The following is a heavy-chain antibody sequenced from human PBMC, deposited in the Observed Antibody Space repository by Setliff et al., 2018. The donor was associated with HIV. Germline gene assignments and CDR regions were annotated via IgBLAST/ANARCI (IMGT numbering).Heavy chain of an antibody. CDR1: GGPLNSRNW. CDR3: ARDHVFGSRTGFDP. D-gene: IGHD3-10*01. CDR2: VFHGGSA. J-gene: IGHJ5*02. V-gene: IGHV4-4*02. Sequence: SETLSLTCAVSGGPLNSRNWWSWVRQPPGKGLEWIGEVFHGGSANSNASLRSRVMISVDASKNQFSLKLSAVTAADTAVYYCARDHVFGSRTGFDPWGPGILVTVSS.